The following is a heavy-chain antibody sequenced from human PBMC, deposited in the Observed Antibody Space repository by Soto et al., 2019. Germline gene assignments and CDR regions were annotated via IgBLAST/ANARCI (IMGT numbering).Heavy chain of an antibody. V-gene: IGHV3-74*01. CDR1: GFTFNNYW. CDR2: INGDGTTT. D-gene: IGHD3-10*01. CDR3: ARGVRGHYGKDV. Sequence: EVQLVESGGGLVQPGGSLRLSCAASGFTFNNYWIHWVRQAPGKGLMWVSRINGDGTTTNYADSVKGRFAISRDNAKNTVYLQMSSLRAEDTALYYCARGVRGHYGKDVWGQGTTVTVSS. J-gene: IGHJ6*02.